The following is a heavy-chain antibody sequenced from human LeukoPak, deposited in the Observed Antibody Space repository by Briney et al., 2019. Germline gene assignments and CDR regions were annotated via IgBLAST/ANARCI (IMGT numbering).Heavy chain of an antibody. CDR2: INPNSGGT. V-gene: IGHV1-2*04. D-gene: IGHD2-15*01. Sequence: ASVKVSCKASGYTFTSYGISWVRQAPGQGLEWMGWINPNSGGTNYAQKFQGWVTMTRDTSISTAYMELSRLRSDDTAVYYCARWRKRYCSGGSCYEAFYFDYWGQGTLVTVSS. CDR1: GYTFTSYG. J-gene: IGHJ4*02. CDR3: ARWRKRYCSGGSCYEAFYFDY.